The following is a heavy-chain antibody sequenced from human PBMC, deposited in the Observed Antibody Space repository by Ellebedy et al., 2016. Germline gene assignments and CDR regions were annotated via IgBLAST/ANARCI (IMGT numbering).Heavy chain of an antibody. V-gene: IGHV3-30-3*01. D-gene: IGHD4-23*01. Sequence: GESLKISXAASGFTFSSYAMLWVRQAPGKGLEWVAVISYDGSNKYYADSVKGRFTISRDNSKNTLYLQMNSLRAEDTDVYYCAKDTVGTTPYYFDYWGQGTLVTVSS. J-gene: IGHJ4*02. CDR1: GFTFSSYA. CDR2: ISYDGSNK. CDR3: AKDTVGTTPYYFDY.